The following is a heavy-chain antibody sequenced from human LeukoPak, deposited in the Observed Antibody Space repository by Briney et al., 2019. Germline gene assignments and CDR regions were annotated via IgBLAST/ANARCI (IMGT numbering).Heavy chain of an antibody. J-gene: IGHJ4*02. V-gene: IGHV1-2*02. CDR2: VDPNSGGT. Sequence: ASVKVSCKSSGDTFTDYYIHWVRQAPGQGLEWMGNVDPNSGGTNYAQKFQGRVTMTRDTSISTAYMELNSLRSDDTAVYYCVREGIGSTWIRFDHWGQGTLVTASS. CDR3: VREGIGSTWIRFDH. D-gene: IGHD2-2*03. CDR1: GDTFTDYY.